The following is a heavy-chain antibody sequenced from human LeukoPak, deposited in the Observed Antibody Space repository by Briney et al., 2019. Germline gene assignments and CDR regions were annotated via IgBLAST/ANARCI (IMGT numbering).Heavy chain of an antibody. Sequence: GSLRLSCAVSGLSSNYMSWVRQAPGKGLEWVSVIYGDGTTHYADSVKGRFTISRDSSKNTLYLQMTSLRDEDTAVFYCRTYYDGRGYWPDYWGQGTLVTVSS. J-gene: IGHJ4*02. CDR3: RTYYDGRGYWPDY. CDR2: IYGDGTT. CDR1: GLSSNY. D-gene: IGHD3-22*01. V-gene: IGHV3-53*01.